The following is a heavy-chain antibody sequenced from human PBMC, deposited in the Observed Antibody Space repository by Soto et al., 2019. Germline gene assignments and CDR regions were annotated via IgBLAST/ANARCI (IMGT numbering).Heavy chain of an antibody. CDR2: ISASGGSR. Sequence: EVQLLESGGGLVQPGGSLRLSCVTSGFTFNDYAMTWVRQAPGKGLEWVSSISASGGSRFFAESVKGRFDISRDKSKNTVFLQMSGLRSEDTVRYHCARCYFRGVLNPLSLDVWGQGTVVTVCS. CDR3: ARCYFRGVLNPLSLDV. V-gene: IGHV3-23*01. D-gene: IGHD3-10*01. J-gene: IGHJ3*01. CDR1: GFTFNDYA.